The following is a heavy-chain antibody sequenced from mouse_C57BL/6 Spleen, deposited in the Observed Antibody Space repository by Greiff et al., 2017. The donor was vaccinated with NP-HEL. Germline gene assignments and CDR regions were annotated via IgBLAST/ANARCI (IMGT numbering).Heavy chain of an antibody. V-gene: IGHV1-15*01. CDR3: TRDSGGLY. CDR1: GYTFTDYE. J-gene: IGHJ2*01. Sequence: QVTLKVSGAELVRPGASVTLSCKASGYTFTDYEMHWVKQTPVHGLEWIGAIDPETGGTAYNQKFKGKAILTADKSSSTAYMELRSLTSEDSAVYYCTRDSGGLYWGQGTTLTVSS. CDR2: IDPETGGT. D-gene: IGHD3-2*02.